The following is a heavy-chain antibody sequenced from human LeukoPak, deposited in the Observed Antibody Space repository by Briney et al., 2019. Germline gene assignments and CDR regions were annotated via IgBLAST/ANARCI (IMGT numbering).Heavy chain of an antibody. J-gene: IGHJ5*02. CDR2: IYYSGST. Sequence: SETLSLTCTVSGGSISSGGYYWSWIRQHPGKGLEWIGYIYYSGSTYYSPSLKSRVTISVDTSKNQLSLKLSSVTAADTAVYYCARAHSSSFSSWFDPWGQGTLVTVSS. D-gene: IGHD6-13*01. CDR3: ARAHSSSFSSWFDP. V-gene: IGHV4-31*03. CDR1: GGSISSGGYY.